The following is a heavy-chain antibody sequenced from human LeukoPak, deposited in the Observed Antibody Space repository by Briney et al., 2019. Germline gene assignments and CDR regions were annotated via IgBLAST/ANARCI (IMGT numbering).Heavy chain of an antibody. V-gene: IGHV4-39*01. CDR1: GGSLSSCSYY. D-gene: IGHD3-10*01. CDR3: ARHGSYGSGSYHYLDY. J-gene: IGHJ4*02. Sequence: SETLFLTCTVSGGSLSSCSYYWVWIRQPPGQGLDWIGSRDYSGRPYCNPSLTSRVTVSVDTSRTQFALKLSSVTAADTAVYYCARHGSYGSGSYHYLDYWGQGTQVTVSS. CDR2: RDYSGRP.